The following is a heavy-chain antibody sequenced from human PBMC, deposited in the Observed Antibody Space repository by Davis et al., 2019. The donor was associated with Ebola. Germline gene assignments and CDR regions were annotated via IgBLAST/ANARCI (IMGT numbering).Heavy chain of an antibody. CDR1: GGTFSSYD. Sequence: ASVKVSCKASGGTFSSYDINWVRQATGQGLEWMGWMNPNSGNTGYAQKFQGRVTITRNTSISTAYMELSSLRSEDTAVYYCARGQLVLDYYYGMDVWGQGTTVTVSS. CDR3: ARGQLVLDYYYGMDV. J-gene: IGHJ6*02. V-gene: IGHV1-8*03. CDR2: MNPNSGNT. D-gene: IGHD6-6*01.